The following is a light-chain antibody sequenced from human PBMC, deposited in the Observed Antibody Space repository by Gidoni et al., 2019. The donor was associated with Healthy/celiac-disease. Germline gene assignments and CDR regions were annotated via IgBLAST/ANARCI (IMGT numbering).Light chain of an antibody. CDR1: SSDVGGYNY. Sequence: PGQSITISCTGTSSDVGGYNYVSWYQQHPGKAPKLMIYEVSNRPSGVSNRFSGSKSGNTASLTISGLQAEDEADYYCSSYTSSSTRVFGGGTKLTVL. CDR3: SSYTSSSTRV. V-gene: IGLV2-14*01. CDR2: EVS. J-gene: IGLJ3*02.